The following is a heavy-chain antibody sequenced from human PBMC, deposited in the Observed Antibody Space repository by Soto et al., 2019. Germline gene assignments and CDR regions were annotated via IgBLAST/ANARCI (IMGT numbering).Heavy chain of an antibody. D-gene: IGHD5-12*01. CDR1: GFTFDSYW. J-gene: IGHJ6*02. Sequence: PGGSLRLSCAASGFTFDSYWMTWVRQAPGKGLEWVAHIKQDGGQTYYVDSVKGRLTISRDNAKTSLYLQMNSLRAEDTSVYFCARGGNGYENWPPYYYYGMDVWGQGTTVTVSS. CDR2: IKQDGGQT. V-gene: IGHV3-7*01. CDR3: ARGGNGYENWPPYYYYGMDV.